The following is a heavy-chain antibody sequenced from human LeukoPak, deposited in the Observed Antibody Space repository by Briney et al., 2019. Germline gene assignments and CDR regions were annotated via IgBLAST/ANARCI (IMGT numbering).Heavy chain of an antibody. CDR1: GFTFSSFA. Sequence: GGSLRLSCAASGFTFSSFAMSWVRQAPGKGLELVSAISGSGGSTYYADSVKGRFTISRDNSKNTLYLQMNSLRAEDTAVYYCAKVPYYDFWSGQQAFDYWGQGTLVSVSS. V-gene: IGHV3-23*01. CDR2: ISGSGGST. D-gene: IGHD3-3*01. CDR3: AKVPYYDFWSGQQAFDY. J-gene: IGHJ4*02.